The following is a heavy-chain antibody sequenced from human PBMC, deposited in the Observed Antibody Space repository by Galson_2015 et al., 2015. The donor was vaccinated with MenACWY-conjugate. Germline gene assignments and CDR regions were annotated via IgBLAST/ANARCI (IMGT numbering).Heavy chain of an antibody. CDR3: ARGARPDYYDSSGYYGTSPFDY. D-gene: IGHD3-22*01. CDR2: INSDGSST. Sequence: SLRLSCAASGFTFSSYWMHWVRQAPGKGLVWVSRINSDGSSTSYADSVKGRFTISRDNAKNTLYLQMNSLRAEDTAVNYCARGARPDYYDSSGYYGTSPFDYWGQGTLVTVSS. J-gene: IGHJ4*02. V-gene: IGHV3-74*01. CDR1: GFTFSSYW.